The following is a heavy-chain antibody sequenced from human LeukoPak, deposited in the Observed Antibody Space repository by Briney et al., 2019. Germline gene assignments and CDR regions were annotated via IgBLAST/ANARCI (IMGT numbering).Heavy chain of an antibody. D-gene: IGHD6-19*01. CDR2: INHSGST. V-gene: IGHV4-34*01. CDR1: GGSFSGYY. J-gene: IGHJ4*02. CDR3: ASTGIAVLFDY. Sequence: SETLSLTCAVSGGSFSGYYWSWIRQPPGKGLQWIGEINHSGSTNYNPSPKSRLTISEDTPTNPFSLNLSAVAAADTAVYYCASTGIAVLFDYWGQGTVVSVST.